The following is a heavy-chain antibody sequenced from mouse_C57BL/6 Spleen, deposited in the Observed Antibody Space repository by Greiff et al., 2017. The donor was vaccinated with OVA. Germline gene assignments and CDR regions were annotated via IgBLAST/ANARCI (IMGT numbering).Heavy chain of an antibody. V-gene: IGHV1-81*01. J-gene: IGHJ4*01. CDR2: IYPRSGNT. CDR3: ARSETKTTVVATDAMDY. CDR1: GYTFTSYG. D-gene: IGHD1-1*01. Sequence: QVQLQQSGAELARPGASVKLSCKASGYTFTSYGISWVKQRTGQGLEWIGEIYPRSGNTYYNEKFKGKATLTADKSSSTAYMELRSLTSEDSAVYFCARSETKTTVVATDAMDYWGQGTSVTVSS.